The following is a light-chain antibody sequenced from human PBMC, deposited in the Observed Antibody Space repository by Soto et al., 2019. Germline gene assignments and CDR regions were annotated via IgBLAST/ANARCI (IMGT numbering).Light chain of an antibody. CDR3: QQYSTSMYT. Sequence: IALTQSPGNLSLSPGERATLSCRASQSISSNYLAWYQQKPGQAPRLINYGASNRATGIPDRFSGSGSGTDFTLTISRLEPEDFAVYYCQQYSTSMYTFGQGTKLEI. V-gene: IGKV3-20*01. CDR1: QSISSNY. CDR2: GAS. J-gene: IGKJ2*01.